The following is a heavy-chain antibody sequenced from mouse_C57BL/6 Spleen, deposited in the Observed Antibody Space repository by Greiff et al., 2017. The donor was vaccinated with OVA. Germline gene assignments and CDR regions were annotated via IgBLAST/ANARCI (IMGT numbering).Heavy chain of an antibody. CDR1: GFSLTSYG. D-gene: IGHD2-3*01. CDR2: IWSGGST. V-gene: IGHV2-2*01. CDR3: ARSEDYDGYYYFDY. Sequence: VKLMESGPGLVQPSQSLSITCTVSGFSLTSYGVHWVRQSPGKGLEWLGVIWSGGSTDYNAAFISRLSISKDNSKSQVFFKMNSLQADDTAIYYCARSEDYDGYYYFDYWGQGTTLTVSS. J-gene: IGHJ2*01.